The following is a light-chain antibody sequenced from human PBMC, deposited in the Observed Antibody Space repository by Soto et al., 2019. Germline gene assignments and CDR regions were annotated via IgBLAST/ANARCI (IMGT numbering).Light chain of an antibody. CDR3: QQLNSYPIT. Sequence: DIQMTPSPSSLSASVGDRVTITCRASQGIGNDLGWYQQKPGKAPKLLIYAASTLQSGVPSRFSGSGSGTDFTLTISSLQPEDFATYFCQQLNSYPITFGQGTRLEIK. V-gene: IGKV1-17*01. J-gene: IGKJ5*01. CDR1: QGIGND. CDR2: AAS.